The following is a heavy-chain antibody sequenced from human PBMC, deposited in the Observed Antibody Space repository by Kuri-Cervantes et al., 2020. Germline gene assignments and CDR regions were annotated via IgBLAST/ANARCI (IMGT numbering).Heavy chain of an antibody. Sequence: GESLKISCAASGFTFSSYDMHWVRQATGKGLEWVSAIGTAGDTYYPGSVKGRFTISRENAKNSLYLQMNSLRAGDTAVYYCAKVKYYYDSKWDYGMDVWGQGTTVTVSS. V-gene: IGHV3-13*01. CDR1: GFTFSSYD. CDR2: IGTAGDT. D-gene: IGHD3-22*01. J-gene: IGHJ6*02. CDR3: AKVKYYYDSKWDYGMDV.